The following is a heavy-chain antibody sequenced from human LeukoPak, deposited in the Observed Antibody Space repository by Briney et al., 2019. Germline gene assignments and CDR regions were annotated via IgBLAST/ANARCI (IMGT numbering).Heavy chain of an antibody. CDR3: ARELHYALDY. V-gene: IGHV4-34*09. CDR2: INHSGST. D-gene: IGHD2-2*01. J-gene: IGHJ4*02. Sequence: SETLSLTCAVYGGSFSGYYWSWIRQPPGKGLEWIGEINHSGSTNYNPSLKSRVTISVDTSKNQFSLKLSSVTAADTAVYYCARELHYALDYWGQGTLVTVSS. CDR1: GGSFSGYY.